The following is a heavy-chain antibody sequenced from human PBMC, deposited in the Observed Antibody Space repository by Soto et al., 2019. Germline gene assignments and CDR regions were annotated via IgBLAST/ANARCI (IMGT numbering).Heavy chain of an antibody. CDR1: GFTFSSYW. CDR2: IKQDGSEK. D-gene: IGHD2-15*01. J-gene: IGHJ5*02. V-gene: IGHV3-7*05. Sequence: GGSLRLSCAASGFTFSSYWMSWVRQAPGKGLEWVANIKQDGSEKYYVDSVKGRFTISRDNAKNSLYLQMNSLRAEDTAVYYCARPYCSGGSCYSGWFDPWGQGTLVTVSS. CDR3: ARPYCSGGSCYSGWFDP.